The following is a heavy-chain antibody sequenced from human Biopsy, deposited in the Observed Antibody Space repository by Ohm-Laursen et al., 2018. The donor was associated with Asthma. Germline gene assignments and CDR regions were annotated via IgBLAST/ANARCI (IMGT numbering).Heavy chain of an antibody. V-gene: IGHV3-30*03. CDR2: ISYDGGNK. Sequence: SLRLSCSATGFTFSIYDIHWVRQAPGKGLEWVAVISYDGGNKFYGDSVKGRFTLSRGNSRNTLYLQMNSLRVEDTAIYYCARTHERWTSIQDDALDIWGQGTMVIVSS. D-gene: IGHD4-23*01. CDR1: GFTFSIYD. CDR3: ARTHERWTSIQDDALDI. J-gene: IGHJ3*02.